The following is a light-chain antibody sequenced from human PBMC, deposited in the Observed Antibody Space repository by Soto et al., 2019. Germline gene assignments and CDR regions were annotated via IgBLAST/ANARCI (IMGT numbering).Light chain of an antibody. CDR2: EVT. CDR1: SSDVGSYNL. Sequence: QSALTQPASVSGSPGQSVTTSCTGTSSDVGSYNLVSWYQQHPGKAPKLMIYEVTKRPSGVSDRFSGSESGNTASLTISGLQAEDEADYYCCSYASSTTYVFGTGTKVTVL. V-gene: IGLV2-23*02. CDR3: CSYASSTTYV. J-gene: IGLJ1*01.